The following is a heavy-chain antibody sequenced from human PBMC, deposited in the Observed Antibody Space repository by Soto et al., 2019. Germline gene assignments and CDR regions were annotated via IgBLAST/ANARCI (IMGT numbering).Heavy chain of an antibody. CDR1: GFTFSSYS. J-gene: IGHJ3*02. V-gene: IGHV3-21*01. D-gene: IGHD2-2*01. Sequence: PGGSLRLSCAASGFTFSSYSMNWVRQAPGKGLEWVSSISSSSSYIYYADSVKGRFTISRDNAKNSLYLQMNSLRAEDTAVYHCARSRENIVVVPAAIAHDAFDIWGQGTMVTVS. CDR2: ISSSSSYI. CDR3: ARSRENIVVVPAAIAHDAFDI.